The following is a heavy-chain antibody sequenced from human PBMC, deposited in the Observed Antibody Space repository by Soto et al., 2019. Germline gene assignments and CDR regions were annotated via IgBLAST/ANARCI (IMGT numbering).Heavy chain of an antibody. CDR3: AKDRPQASRYSYYGMDV. V-gene: IGHV3-30*18. CDR1: GFTFSSYG. CDR2: ISYDGSNK. Sequence: QVQLVESGGGVVQPGRSLRLSCAASGFTFSSYGMHWVRQAPGKGLEWVAVISYDGSNKYYADSVKGRFTISRDNSKKTLYLQMNSLRAEDTAVYYCAKDRPQASRYSYYGMDVWGQGTTVTVSS. J-gene: IGHJ6*02.